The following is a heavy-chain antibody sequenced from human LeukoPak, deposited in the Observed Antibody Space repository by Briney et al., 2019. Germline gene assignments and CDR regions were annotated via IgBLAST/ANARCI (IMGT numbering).Heavy chain of an antibody. CDR3: ARGFVLGAAKNDFDY. V-gene: IGHV3-30-3*01. J-gene: IGHJ4*02. CDR2: ISYDGTNK. Sequence: GGSLRLSCAASGFTFTNYALHSVRQAPGKGLEWVAVISYDGTNKYYADSVKGRFTISRDNSKNTLSLQMNSLRAEDTALYYCARGFVLGAAKNDFDYWGQGALVTVSS. D-gene: IGHD2-21*02. CDR1: GFTFTNYA.